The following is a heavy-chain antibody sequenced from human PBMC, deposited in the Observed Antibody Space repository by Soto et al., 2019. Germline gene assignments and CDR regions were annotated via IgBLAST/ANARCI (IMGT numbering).Heavy chain of an antibody. V-gene: IGHV3-23*01. CDR2: ITGSGGAT. D-gene: IGHD6-19*01. J-gene: IGHJ4*02. Sequence: EVRLLESGGALVQPGGSLRLSCAASGFTFSSYAMSWVRQAPGKGLEWVSVITGSGGATKYADSVIGRFTISRDNPKNTLFLHINSLRAEDAAVYYCEKARYTDGWYQFDYWGQGTLVTVSS. CDR3: EKARYTDGWYQFDY. CDR1: GFTFSSYA.